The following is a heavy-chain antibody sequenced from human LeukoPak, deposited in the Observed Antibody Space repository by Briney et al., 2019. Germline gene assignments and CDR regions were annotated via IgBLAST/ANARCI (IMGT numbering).Heavy chain of an antibody. V-gene: IGHV3-23*01. J-gene: IGHJ6*02. CDR2: ISGSGGST. CDR3: AGFIRPIVVAQ. CDR1: GFTFSSYA. Sequence: GVSQRLFCAPSGFTFSSYAMSWVRQAPGKGVEWVSAISGSGGSTYYADSVKGRFTISRDNYKHTLYLQMNSLRAEDTAVYYCAGFIRPIVVAQGGQGTTVTVSS. D-gene: IGHD6-19*01.